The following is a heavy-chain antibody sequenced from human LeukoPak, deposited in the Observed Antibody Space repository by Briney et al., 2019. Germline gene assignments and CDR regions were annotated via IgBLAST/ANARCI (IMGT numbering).Heavy chain of an antibody. CDR2: IRYDGSNK. Sequence: GGSVRLSCAASGFTFSSYGMHWVRQAQGKGLVWGAFIRYDGSNKYYADSVKGRFTISRDNSKNTLYLQMNSLRAEDTAVCYCANHVGVSPDALDIWGQGTMVSVSS. CDR3: ANHVGVSPDALDI. V-gene: IGHV3-30*02. CDR1: GFTFSSYG. D-gene: IGHD3-3*01. J-gene: IGHJ3*02.